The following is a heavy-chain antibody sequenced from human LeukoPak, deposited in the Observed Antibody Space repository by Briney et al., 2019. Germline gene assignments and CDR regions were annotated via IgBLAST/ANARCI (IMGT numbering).Heavy chain of an antibody. Sequence: SGGSLRLSCAASGFTFSSYSMNWVRQALGKGLEWVSYISSSSSTIYYADSVKGRFTIPRDNAKNSLYLQMNSLRAEDTAVYYCARDRVVVVHYYYYYYMDVWGKGTTVTVSS. CDR3: ARDRVVVVHYYYYYYMDV. V-gene: IGHV3-48*04. CDR1: GFTFSSYS. CDR2: ISSSSSTI. D-gene: IGHD3-22*01. J-gene: IGHJ6*03.